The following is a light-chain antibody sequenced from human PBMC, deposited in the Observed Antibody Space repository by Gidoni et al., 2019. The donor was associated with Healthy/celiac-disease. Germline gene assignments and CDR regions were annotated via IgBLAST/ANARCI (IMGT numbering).Light chain of an antibody. J-gene: IGKJ4*01. CDR1: QSVSSSY. CDR2: GAS. CDR3: QQYGSSPLT. V-gene: IGKV3-20*01. Sequence: EIVETQSPGTLSLSPGERATLSCRASQSVSSSYLAWYQQKPGQAPRLLIYGASSRATGIPDRFSGSGSGTDFTLTISRLEPEDFAVYYCQQYGSSPLTFXGXTKVEIK.